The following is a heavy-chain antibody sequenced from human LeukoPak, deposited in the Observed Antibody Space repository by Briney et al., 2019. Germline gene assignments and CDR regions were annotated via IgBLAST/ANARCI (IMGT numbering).Heavy chain of an antibody. Sequence: ASVKVSCKASGYTFTDYTMHWLRQAPGQRLDWMGWINGGSGNTKYSPEFQGRVTMTRNTSSSTAYMELSSLRSEDTAVYYCARDLGYCDSTSCYSSGLDVWGQGTTVTVSS. CDR2: INGGSGNT. J-gene: IGHJ6*02. CDR1: GYTFTDYT. CDR3: ARDLGYCDSTSCYSSGLDV. D-gene: IGHD2-2*02. V-gene: IGHV1-3*03.